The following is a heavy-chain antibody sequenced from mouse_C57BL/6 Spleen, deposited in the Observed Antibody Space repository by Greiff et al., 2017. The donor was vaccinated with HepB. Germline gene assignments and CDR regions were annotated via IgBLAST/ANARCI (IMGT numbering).Heavy chain of an antibody. J-gene: IGHJ1*03. CDR3: ARGSYYYGSSYWYFDV. D-gene: IGHD1-1*01. CDR1: GYTFTDYY. V-gene: IGHV1-26*01. Sequence: EVQLQQSGPELVKPGASVKMSCKASGYTFTDYYMNWVKQSHGKSLEWIGDINPNNGGTSYNQKFKGKATLTVDKSSSTAYMELRSLTSEDSAVYYCARGSYYYGSSYWYFDVWGTGTTVTVSS. CDR2: INPNNGGT.